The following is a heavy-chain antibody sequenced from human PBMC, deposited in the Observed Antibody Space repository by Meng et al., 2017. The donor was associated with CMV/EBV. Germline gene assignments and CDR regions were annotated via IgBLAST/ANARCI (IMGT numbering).Heavy chain of an antibody. D-gene: IGHD1-26*01. CDR2: ISGSGGNT. V-gene: IGHV3-23*01. Sequence: CAASGFIFSSLAMSWVRQAPGKGLEWISAISGSGGNTYYADSVKGRFTISRDNSKNTLDLQLNSLRADDTAVYYCAKTRYSGSYGVDYWGQGTLVTVSS. J-gene: IGHJ4*02. CDR1: GFIFSSLA. CDR3: AKTRYSGSYGVDY.